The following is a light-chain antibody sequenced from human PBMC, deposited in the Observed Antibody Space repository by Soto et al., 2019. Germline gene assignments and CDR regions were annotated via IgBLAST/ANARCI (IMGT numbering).Light chain of an antibody. CDR1: QGISNY. Sequence: DIQMTQSPSSLAASVGDRVTITCRASQGISNYLAWFQQKPGKAHKFLIYAASSLQSGVTSKYSGSGYGTDFTLTISSRQPEEFATHYCQQDNSYPLTLGGGTKVEI. CDR3: QQDNSYPLT. J-gene: IGKJ4*01. V-gene: IGKV1-16*02. CDR2: AAS.